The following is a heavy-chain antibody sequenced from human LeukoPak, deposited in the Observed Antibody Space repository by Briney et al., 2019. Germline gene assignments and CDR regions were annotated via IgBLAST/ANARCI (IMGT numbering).Heavy chain of an antibody. V-gene: IGHV5-51*01. CDR2: IYPGDSDT. CDR1: GYSFTSYW. CDR3: ARLDLGSHGIPNYFDY. J-gene: IGHJ4*02. D-gene: IGHD1-26*01. Sequence: GESLKISCKGSGYSFTSYWIGWVRQMPGKGLEWMGTIYPGDSDTRYSPSFQGQVTISADKSISTAYLQWSSLKASDTAMYYCARLDLGSHGIPNYFDYWGQGTLVTVSS.